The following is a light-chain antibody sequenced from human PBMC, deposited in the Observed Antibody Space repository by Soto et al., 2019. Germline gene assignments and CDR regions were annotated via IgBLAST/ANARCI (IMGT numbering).Light chain of an antibody. CDR1: QSVNSN. Sequence: EIVLTQSPSTLSVSPGETVTLSCRAIQSVNSNLSWYQQKLGQPPRLLISDASTMASGVAARFSGGGSGTDFTLTLSSLQSEDFAVYYCQQYNNRPPLNFGGGNKGEIK. J-gene: IGKJ4*01. CDR2: DAS. CDR3: QQYNNRPPLN. V-gene: IGKV3-15*01.